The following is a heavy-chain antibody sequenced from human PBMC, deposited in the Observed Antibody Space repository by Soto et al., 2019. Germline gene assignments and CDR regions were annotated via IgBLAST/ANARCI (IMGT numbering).Heavy chain of an antibody. CDR2: MYHSGTT. CDR1: NYSISSGYY. J-gene: IGHJ4*02. CDR3: ARVAFGPIDY. V-gene: IGHV4-38-2*02. Sequence: KTSETLSLTCTVSNYSISSGYYWGWIRQSPGEGLEWIVSMYHSGTTYYNPSLKSRVTIPIDTSKNQFSLKLTSVTSADTAVYFCARVAFGPIDYWGQGTLVTVSS. D-gene: IGHD3-16*01.